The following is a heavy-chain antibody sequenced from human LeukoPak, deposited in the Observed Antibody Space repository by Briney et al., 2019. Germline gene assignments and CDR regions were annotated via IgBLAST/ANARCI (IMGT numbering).Heavy chain of an antibody. CDR2: ISYDGSNK. CDR3: ARVVAVAGTVDP. J-gene: IGHJ5*02. V-gene: IGHV3-30-3*01. Sequence: GGSLRLSCAASGFTFSSYWMTWVRQAPGKGLEWVAVISYDGSNKYYADSVKGRFTISRDNSKNTLYLQMNSLRAEDTAVYYCARVVAVAGTVDPWGQGTLVTVSS. D-gene: IGHD6-19*01. CDR1: GFTFSSYW.